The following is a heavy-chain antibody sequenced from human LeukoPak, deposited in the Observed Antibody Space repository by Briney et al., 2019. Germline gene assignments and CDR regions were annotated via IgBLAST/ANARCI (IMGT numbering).Heavy chain of an antibody. J-gene: IGHJ3*02. CDR3: ARDQTNFGIILWAFDI. CDR1: GGSISSSSYY. D-gene: IGHD3-3*01. CDR2: VSHSGGT. V-gene: IGHV4-39*07. Sequence: SETLSLTCTVSGGSISSSSYYWGWIRQSPGKGLEWIGSVSHSGGTYYNPSLRSRLTTSLDTSTNQFSLDLYSVTAADTAVYYCARDQTNFGIILWAFDIWGQGTMVTVSS.